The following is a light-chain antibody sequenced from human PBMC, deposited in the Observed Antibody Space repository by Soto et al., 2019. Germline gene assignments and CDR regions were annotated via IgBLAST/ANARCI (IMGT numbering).Light chain of an antibody. Sequence: DIQMTQSPSSLSASVGDRVTITCQASQDISNYLNWYQQKPGKAPKLLIYDASNLETEVPSRFSGSGSGTDFTFTISSLQPEDIATYYCQQYDNLPRTFGQGTKLEIK. V-gene: IGKV1-33*01. CDR1: QDISNY. J-gene: IGKJ2*01. CDR3: QQYDNLPRT. CDR2: DAS.